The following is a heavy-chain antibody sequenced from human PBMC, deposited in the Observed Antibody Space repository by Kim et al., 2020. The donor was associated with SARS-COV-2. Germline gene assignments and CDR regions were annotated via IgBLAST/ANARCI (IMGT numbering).Heavy chain of an antibody. CDR1: GFTFSNSA. Sequence: GGSLRLSCAASGFTFSNSAMNWVRQAPGKGLEWVSTISESAGNTYYADSVKGRFTISRDNSKNTLYLQLNSLRAEDTAVYYCAKELYYFGSGSPFDCWG. V-gene: IGHV3-23*01. CDR2: ISESAGNT. J-gene: IGHJ4*01. CDR3: AKELYYFGSGSPFDC. D-gene: IGHD3-10*01.